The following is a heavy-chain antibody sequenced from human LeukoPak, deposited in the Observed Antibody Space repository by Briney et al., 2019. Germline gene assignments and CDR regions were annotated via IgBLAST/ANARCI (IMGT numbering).Heavy chain of an antibody. CDR2: IYYIGSS. CDR1: XXSIXSXX. CDR3: ARGMYAMDV. V-gene: IGHV4-59*01. Sequence: SETLSLTCTXSXXSIXSXXXXXXXXXXXXXXEWXGYIYYIGSSXYNPXLKSRVTTSVDTSKNQFSLRLSSVXAADTALYYCARGMYAMDVWGQGTTVTVSS. J-gene: IGHJ6*02.